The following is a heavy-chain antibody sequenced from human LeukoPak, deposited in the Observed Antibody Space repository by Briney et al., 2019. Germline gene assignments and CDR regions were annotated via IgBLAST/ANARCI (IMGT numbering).Heavy chain of an antibody. D-gene: IGHD2-21*02. V-gene: IGHV3-64*01. CDR1: GFTFSSYA. CDR3: ARGPRVVVTKYYYYVDV. CDR2: ISSNGGST. Sequence: GGSLRLSCAASGFTFSSYAMHWVRQAPGKGLEYVSAISSNGGSTYYANSVKGRFTISRDNSKNTLYLQMGSLRAEDMAVYYCARGPRVVVTKYYYYVDVWGKGTTVTVTS. J-gene: IGHJ6*03.